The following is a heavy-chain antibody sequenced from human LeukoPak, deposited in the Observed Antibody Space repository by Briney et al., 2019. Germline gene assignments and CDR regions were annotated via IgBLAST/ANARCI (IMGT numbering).Heavy chain of an antibody. CDR1: GFTFSSYS. Sequence: NPGGSLRLACAASGFTFSSYSMNWVCQAPGKGLEWVSSISSSSSYIYYADSVKGRFTISRDNAKNSLYLQMNSLRAEDTAVYYCASPQAVGYWGQGTLVTVSS. J-gene: IGHJ4*02. CDR2: ISSSSSYI. D-gene: IGHD6-13*01. V-gene: IGHV3-21*01. CDR3: ASPQAVGY.